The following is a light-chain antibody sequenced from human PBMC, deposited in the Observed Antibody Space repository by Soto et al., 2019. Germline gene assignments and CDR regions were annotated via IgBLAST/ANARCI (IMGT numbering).Light chain of an antibody. CDR2: EVS. V-gene: IGLV2-23*02. CDR3: CSYAGSSSYV. CDR1: SRCVGSYNL. J-gene: IGLJ1*01. Sequence: LPQPASVSGSPGKSVNISFTGNSRCVGSYNLVSWYQQHPGKAPKLMIYEVSKRPSGVSNRFSGSKSGNTASLTISGLQAEDEADYYCCSYAGSSSYVFGTGTKVTVL.